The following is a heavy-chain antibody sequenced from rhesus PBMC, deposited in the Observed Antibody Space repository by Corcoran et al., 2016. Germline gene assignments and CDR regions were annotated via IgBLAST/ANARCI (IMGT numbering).Heavy chain of an antibody. Sequence: QVPLPESGPGLVKPSETLSLTCTVSGSSISNYWWSWIRQPPGKGLEWIGEINGNSGSTNYNPSLKSRVTISRDTSKNQFSLKLSSVTAADTAVYYCTIARNWNLDYWGQGVLVTVSS. J-gene: IGHJ4*01. CDR1: GSSISNYW. V-gene: IGHV4-80*01. D-gene: IGHD1-26*01. CDR3: TIARNWNLDY. CDR2: INGNSGST.